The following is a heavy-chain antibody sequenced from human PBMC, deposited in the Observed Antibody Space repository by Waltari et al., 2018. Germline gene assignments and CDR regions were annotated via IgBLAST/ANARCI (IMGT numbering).Heavy chain of an antibody. V-gene: IGHV4-38-2*01. CDR2: IYHSGST. Sequence: QVQLQESGPGLVKPSETLSLTCAVSGYSISSGYYWGWIRQPPGKGLEWIGSIYHSGSTYYNPSLKSRVTISVDTSKNQFSLKLSAVTAADTAVYYWARASVPDYDFWSGYYTSHPGWFDPWGQGTLVTVSS. CDR3: ARASVPDYDFWSGYYTSHPGWFDP. CDR1: GYSISSGYY. D-gene: IGHD3-3*01. J-gene: IGHJ5*02.